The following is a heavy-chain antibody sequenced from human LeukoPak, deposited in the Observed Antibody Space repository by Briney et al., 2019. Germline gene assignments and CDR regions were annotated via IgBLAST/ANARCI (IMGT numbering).Heavy chain of an antibody. CDR3: ARGNLRYDAFDI. CDR2: IYYNGGT. V-gene: IGHV4-30-4*01. CDR1: GGSINSSDFH. Sequence: SQTLSLTCSVSGGSINSSDFHWSWIRQPPGKGLEWIGYIYYNGGTYYNPSLKSRLTISIDTSKNQFSLRLSSVTAADTAVYNCARGNLRYDAFDIWGQGTMVTVSS. J-gene: IGHJ3*02.